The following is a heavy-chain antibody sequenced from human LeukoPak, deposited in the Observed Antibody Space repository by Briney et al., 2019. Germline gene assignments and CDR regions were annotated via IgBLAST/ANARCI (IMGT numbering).Heavy chain of an antibody. Sequence: PSETLSLTCTLSGGSISSYYWSWIRQPPGKGLEWIGYIYYSGSTNYNPSLKSRVTISVDTSKNQFSLKLSSVTAADTAVYYCARVSTTTVTNRYYYYGMDVWGQGTTVTVSS. J-gene: IGHJ6*02. CDR2: IYYSGST. V-gene: IGHV4-59*01. CDR3: ARVSTTTVTNRYYYYGMDV. CDR1: GGSISSYY. D-gene: IGHD4-17*01.